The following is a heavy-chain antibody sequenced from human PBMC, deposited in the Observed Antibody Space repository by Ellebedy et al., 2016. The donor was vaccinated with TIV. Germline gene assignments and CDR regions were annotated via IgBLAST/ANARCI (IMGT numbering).Heavy chain of an antibody. D-gene: IGHD3-16*01. J-gene: IGHJ5*02. CDR2: ISGSASVT. CDR3: ARSYGARTSGP. V-gene: IGHV3-48*03. Sequence: GESLKISCAVSGFTFSSYEMNWVRQAPGKGLEWVSYISGSASVTAYADSVKGRFTISRDNAMTSLYLQMNSLRVDDTAMYYCARSYGARTSGPWGQGTLVTVSS. CDR1: GFTFSSYE.